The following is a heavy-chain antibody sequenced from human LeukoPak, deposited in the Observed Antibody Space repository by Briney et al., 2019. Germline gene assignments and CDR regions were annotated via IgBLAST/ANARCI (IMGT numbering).Heavy chain of an antibody. CDR1: GFTFTTYA. V-gene: IGHV3-23*01. CDR3: ATAFYFDSSGPYWYFDL. CDR2: ISGSGGST. D-gene: IGHD3-22*01. Sequence: GGSLRLSCAASGFTFTTYAMNWVRQAPGKGLEWVSVISGSGGSTYYADSVKGRFTISRDNSKNTLYLEVNSLRAEDTAVYYCATAFYFDSSGPYWYFDLWGRGTLVTVPS. J-gene: IGHJ2*01.